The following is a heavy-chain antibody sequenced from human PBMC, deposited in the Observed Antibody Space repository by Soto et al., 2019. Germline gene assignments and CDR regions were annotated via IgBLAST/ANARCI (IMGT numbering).Heavy chain of an antibody. CDR2: ISAYNGNT. J-gene: IGHJ6*02. D-gene: IGHD6-19*01. CDR1: GYTFTSYG. CDR3: ARALRHPIAVLLASYAMDV. V-gene: IGHV1-18*04. Sequence: AAVKVSCKASGYTFTSYGISWVRQAPGQGLEWMGWISAYNGNTNYAQKLQGRVTMTTDTSTSTAYMELRSLRSDDTAVYYCARALRHPIAVLLASYAMDVRGPATTLTLS.